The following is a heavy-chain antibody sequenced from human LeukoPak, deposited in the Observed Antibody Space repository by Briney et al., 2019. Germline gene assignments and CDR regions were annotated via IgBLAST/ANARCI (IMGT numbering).Heavy chain of an antibody. CDR1: GYTLTGYY. Sequence: AASVPVSCMASGYTLTGYYMHWVRQAPGQGLEWMGWINPNSGGTNYAQKFQGRVTMTRDTSISTAYMELSRLRSDDTAVYYCARDPTFNYDFWSGHIDYFDYWGQGTLVTVSS. CDR3: ARDPTFNYDFWSGHIDYFDY. J-gene: IGHJ4*02. V-gene: IGHV1-2*02. CDR2: INPNSGGT. D-gene: IGHD3-3*01.